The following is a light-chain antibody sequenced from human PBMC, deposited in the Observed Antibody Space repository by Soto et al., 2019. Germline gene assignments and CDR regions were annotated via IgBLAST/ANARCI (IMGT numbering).Light chain of an antibody. V-gene: IGLV2-11*01. CDR2: DVS. Sequence: QYALTQPRSVSGSPGQSVTISCTGTSSDVGGYNYVSWYQHHPGKAPKLLIYDVSKRPSGVPDRFSGSKSGNTASLTISGLQAEDEADYYCCSYAGSYVYVFGSGTKLTVL. J-gene: IGLJ1*01. CDR3: CSYAGSYVYV. CDR1: SSDVGGYNY.